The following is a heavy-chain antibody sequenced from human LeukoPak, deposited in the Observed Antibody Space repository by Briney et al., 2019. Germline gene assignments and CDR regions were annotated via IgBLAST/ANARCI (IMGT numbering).Heavy chain of an antibody. Sequence: GGSLRLSCAAAGFTFSDYGMHWVRQAPGKGLEWVAVTSYDGSNDYYADSVKGRFTISRDNSKSTVYLQMNSLRADDTAVYYCATASPHMSTSGPGVYWGQGTLVTVSS. CDR1: GFTFSDYG. V-gene: IGHV3-30*03. CDR2: TSYDGSND. J-gene: IGHJ4*02. CDR3: ATASPHMSTSGPGVY. D-gene: IGHD5/OR15-5a*01.